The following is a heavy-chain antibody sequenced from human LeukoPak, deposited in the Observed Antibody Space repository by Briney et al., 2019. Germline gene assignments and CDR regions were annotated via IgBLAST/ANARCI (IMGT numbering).Heavy chain of an antibody. Sequence: GGSLRLSCAASGFTVSSNYMSWVRQAPGKGLEWVSVIYSGGSTYYADSVKGRFTISRDNSKNTLYLQMNSLRAEDTAVYYCAKDRGDARQAYYFDYWGQGTLVTVSS. J-gene: IGHJ4*02. CDR1: GFTVSSNY. D-gene: IGHD3-10*01. V-gene: IGHV3-53*01. CDR2: IYSGGST. CDR3: AKDRGDARQAYYFDY.